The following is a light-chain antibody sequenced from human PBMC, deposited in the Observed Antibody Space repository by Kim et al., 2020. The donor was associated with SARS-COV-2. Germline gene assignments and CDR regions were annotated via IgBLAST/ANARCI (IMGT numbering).Light chain of an antibody. J-gene: IGLJ2*01. CDR1: SSDVGGYNY. V-gene: IGLV2-14*04. CDR2: DVS. CDR3: SSYTSSSTL. Sequence: PGQSITITCTGTSSDVGGYNYVAWYQQHPGKAPKLMIYDVSKRPSGVSNRFSGSKSGNTASLTISGLQAEDEAYYYCSSYTSSSTLFGGGTQLTVL.